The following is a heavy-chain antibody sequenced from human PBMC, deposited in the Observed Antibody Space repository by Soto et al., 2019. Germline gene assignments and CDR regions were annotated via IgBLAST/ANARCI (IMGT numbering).Heavy chain of an antibody. CDR2: IYYSGST. V-gene: IGHV4-31*03. D-gene: IGHD4-17*01. CDR1: GGSISSGGYY. Sequence: SETLSLTCTVSGGSISSGGYYWSWIRQHPGKGLEWIGYIYYSGSTYYNPSLKSRVTVSVDTSKNQFSLKLSSVTAADTAVYYCARSPQFHDYGGNFGPGEPGMDVWGQGTTVTVSS. CDR3: ARSPQFHDYGGNFGPGEPGMDV. J-gene: IGHJ6*02.